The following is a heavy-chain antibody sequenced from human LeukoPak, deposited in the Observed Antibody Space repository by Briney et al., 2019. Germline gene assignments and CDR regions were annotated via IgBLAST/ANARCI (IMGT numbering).Heavy chain of an antibody. CDR1: GCTFSGYW. V-gene: IGHV3-7*01. J-gene: IGHJ4*02. CDR3: AREGAGGFDS. CDR2: IKQDGSEK. D-gene: IGHD1-26*01. Sequence: GGSLRLSCAASGCTFSGYWMSWVRQAPGKGLEWVANIKQDGSEKYYVDSVKGRFTISRDNAKNSLYLQMNSLRAEDTAVYYCAREGAGGFDSWGQGTLVTVSS.